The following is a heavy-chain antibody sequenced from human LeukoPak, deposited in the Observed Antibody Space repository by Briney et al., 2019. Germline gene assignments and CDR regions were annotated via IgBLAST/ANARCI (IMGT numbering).Heavy chain of an antibody. V-gene: IGHV4-34*01. Sequence: SETLSLTCAVYGGSFSGYYWSWIRQPPGKGLEWIGEINHSGSTNYNPSLKSRVTISVDTSKNQFSLKLSSVTAADTAVYYCARMTYYYDSSGYYLRDPDAFDIWGQGTMVTVSS. CDR3: ARMTYYYDSSGYYLRDPDAFDI. CDR2: INHSGST. D-gene: IGHD3-22*01. J-gene: IGHJ3*02. CDR1: GGSFSGYY.